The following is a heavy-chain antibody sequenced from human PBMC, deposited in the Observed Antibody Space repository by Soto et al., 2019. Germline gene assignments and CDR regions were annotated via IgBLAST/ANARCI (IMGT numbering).Heavy chain of an antibody. D-gene: IGHD2-2*01. V-gene: IGHV1-69*13. Sequence: GASVKVSCKASGGTFSRYSITWVRQAPGHGLEWIGRIIPIFGIPTYAQKFQGRVTFTADESTSTAYMELSSLRSDDTAVYYCAREDRDRETGLVPAAIAGMDVWGQVITVTVSS. CDR1: GGTFSRYS. CDR2: IIPIFGIP. J-gene: IGHJ6*02. CDR3: AREDRDRETGLVPAAIAGMDV.